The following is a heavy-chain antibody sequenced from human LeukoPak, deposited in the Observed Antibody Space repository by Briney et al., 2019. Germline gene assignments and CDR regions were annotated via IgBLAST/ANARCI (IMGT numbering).Heavy chain of an antibody. V-gene: IGHV1-8*03. CDR1: GYTFTSYD. J-gene: IGHJ4*02. Sequence: ASVKVSCKASGYTFTSYDINWVRQATGQGLEWMGWMNPNSGNTGYAQKFQGRVTITRNTSISTAYMELSSLRSDDTAVYYCARIQYSYGDDYWGQGTLVTVSS. D-gene: IGHD5-18*01. CDR2: MNPNSGNT. CDR3: ARIQYSYGDDY.